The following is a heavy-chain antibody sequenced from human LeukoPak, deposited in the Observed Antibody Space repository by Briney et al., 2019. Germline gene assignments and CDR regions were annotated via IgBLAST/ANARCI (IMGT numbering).Heavy chain of an antibody. CDR3: ATYQGYNYGPFDY. CDR1: GFTFSGYW. Sequence: QPGGSLRLSCTASGFTFSGYWMNWVRQAPGKGLVWVSRIGSDGGSTTYADSVKGRFTISRDNAKNTLYLQMTSLRAEDTAVYYCATYQGYNYGPFDYWGQGTLVTVSS. D-gene: IGHD5-18*01. CDR2: IGSDGGST. V-gene: IGHV3-74*03. J-gene: IGHJ4*02.